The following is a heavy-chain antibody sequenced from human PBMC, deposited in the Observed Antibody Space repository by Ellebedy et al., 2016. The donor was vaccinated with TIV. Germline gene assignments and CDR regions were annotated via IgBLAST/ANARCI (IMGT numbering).Heavy chain of an antibody. J-gene: IGHJ4*02. V-gene: IGHV3-23*01. CDR3: AKVSGGVVVVPAAIDY. D-gene: IGHD2-2*01. CDR1: GFTFSSYA. Sequence: GESLKISXAASGFTFSSYAMSWVRQAPGKGLEWVSAISGSGGSTYYADSVKGRFTISRDNSKNTLYLQMNSLRAEDTAVYYCAKVSGGVVVVPAAIDYWGQGTLVTVSS. CDR2: ISGSGGST.